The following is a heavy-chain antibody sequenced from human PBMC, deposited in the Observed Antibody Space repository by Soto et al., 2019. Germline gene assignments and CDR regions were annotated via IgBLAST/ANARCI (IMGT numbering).Heavy chain of an antibody. V-gene: IGHV3-23*01. J-gene: IGHJ6*02. Sequence: GGSLRLSCAASGFTLGRYGMSWVRQAPGKGLEWVSAVSPNGQGIYYADSVRGRFTISRDFSKNTVFLHMDSLRAEDTAVYYCAKDRDFYYYTMDVWGQGTTVTVSS. CDR2: VSPNGQGI. CDR3: AKDRDFYYYTMDV. CDR1: GFTLGRYG.